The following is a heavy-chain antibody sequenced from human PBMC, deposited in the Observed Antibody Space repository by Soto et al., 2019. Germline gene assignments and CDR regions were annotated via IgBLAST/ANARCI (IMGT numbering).Heavy chain of an antibody. Sequence: GGSLRLSCAASGFVFRSYSLNWVRQAPGKGLEWISYISSTSSIIYYADSVKGRITVSRDNAKNSLFLQMDILRDEDTAVYYCVLVSGSYSKWFEAWGQGTLVTVSS. D-gene: IGHD1-26*01. CDR2: ISSTSSII. CDR3: VLVSGSYSKWFEA. CDR1: GFVFRSYS. J-gene: IGHJ5*02. V-gene: IGHV3-48*02.